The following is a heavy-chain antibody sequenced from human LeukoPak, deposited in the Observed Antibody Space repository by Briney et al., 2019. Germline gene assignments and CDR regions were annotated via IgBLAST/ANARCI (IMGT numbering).Heavy chain of an antibody. CDR3: VRDRHYIGNREVRFPY. J-gene: IGHJ4*02. CDR2: ISYDGSNK. D-gene: IGHD3-10*01. V-gene: IGHV3-30*04. Sequence: PGGSLRLSCAASGFTFSSYAMYWVRQAPGKGLEWVAAISYDGSNKYYADSVKGRFTISRDNSKNTLYLQMNSLRVEDTAVYYCVRDRHYIGNREVRFPYWGQGALVTVSS. CDR1: GFTFSSYA.